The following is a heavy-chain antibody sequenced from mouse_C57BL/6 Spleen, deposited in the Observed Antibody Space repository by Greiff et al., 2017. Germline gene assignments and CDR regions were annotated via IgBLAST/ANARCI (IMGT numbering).Heavy chain of an antibody. J-gene: IGHJ3*01. D-gene: IGHD1-1*01. Sequence: QVQLQQPGAELVKPGASVKLSCKASGYTFTSYWMHWVKQRPGQGLEWIGRIHPNSGNTNYNEKFKSKATLTVDTFSSTAYMQLSSLTSEDSAVYYCAGEGGYGWFAYWGQGTLVTVSA. V-gene: IGHV1-64*01. CDR2: IHPNSGNT. CDR3: AGEGGYGWFAY. CDR1: GYTFTSYW.